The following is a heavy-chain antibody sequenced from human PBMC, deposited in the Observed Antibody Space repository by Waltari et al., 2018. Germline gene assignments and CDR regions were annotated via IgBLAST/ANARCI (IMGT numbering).Heavy chain of an antibody. CDR3: ARNQVETALGY. Sequence: ELQLVESGGGLIQHVGSLRLSCVAAGVPVSNNYMTWLRQVPGKGLELVSLIYSGGTTYYADSVRGRFTISRDGSKNTVYLQMNSLRAEDTAVYFCARNQVETALGYWGQGTLVTVSS. CDR2: IYSGGTT. J-gene: IGHJ4*02. V-gene: IGHV3-53*01. CDR1: GVPVSNNY. D-gene: IGHD2-21*02.